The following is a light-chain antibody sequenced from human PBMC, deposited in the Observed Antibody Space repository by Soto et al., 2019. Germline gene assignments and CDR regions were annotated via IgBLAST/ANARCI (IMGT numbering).Light chain of an antibody. V-gene: IGLV2-14*03. CDR1: SSDVGGYNY. CDR3: SSYTAITTTRV. J-gene: IGLJ2*01. Sequence: QSVLTQPASVSGSPGQSITISCTGTSSDVGGYNYVSWYQQHPGKAPQLMIYDVSSRPLGVSHRFSGSKSGTTASLTISGLQAEDEAYYFCSSYTAITTTRVFGGGTKLTVL. CDR2: DVS.